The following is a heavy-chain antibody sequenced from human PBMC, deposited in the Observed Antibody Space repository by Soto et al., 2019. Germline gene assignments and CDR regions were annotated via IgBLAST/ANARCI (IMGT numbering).Heavy chain of an antibody. CDR1: GFTFSSYS. CDR3: AKDSVTSNWSNQQLEGGWYFDI. Sequence: PGGSLRLSCAASGFTFSSYSMNWVRQAPGKGLEWVSSISSSSSYIYYADSVKGRFTISRDNAKNSLYLQMNSLRAEDTAVYYCAKDSVTSNWSNQQLEGGWYFDIWGRGTLVTVSS. V-gene: IGHV3-21*01. D-gene: IGHD6-13*01. J-gene: IGHJ2*01. CDR2: ISSSSSYI.